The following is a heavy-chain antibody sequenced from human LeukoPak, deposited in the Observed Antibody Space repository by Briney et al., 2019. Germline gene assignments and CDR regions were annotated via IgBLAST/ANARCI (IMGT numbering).Heavy chain of an antibody. CDR3: ATYRGGGGGVGY. J-gene: IGHJ4*02. Sequence: SGTLSLTCAVSGASTTGGYYWTWIRQPPGKGLEWIGYLGNPNYNPSLKSRVTISGDRSKNQFSLKLNSVTTADTAVYYCATYRGGGGGVGYWGQGTLVTVSS. CDR1: GASTTGGYY. D-gene: IGHD4-23*01. CDR2: LGNP. V-gene: IGHV4-61*08.